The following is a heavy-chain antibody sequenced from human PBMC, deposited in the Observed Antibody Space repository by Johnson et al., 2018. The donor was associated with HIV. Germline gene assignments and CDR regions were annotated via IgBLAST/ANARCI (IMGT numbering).Heavy chain of an antibody. Sequence: QVQLVESGGGVVQPGGSLRLSCAASGFTFSSYAMHWVRQAPGKGLAWVAVISSDGSTKYYADSVKGRFPLSRANSKNTLYLQMNSLSAGDTAVYYCAIASKVLSSGWSRGAFDIWGQGTMVTVSS. CDR1: GFTFSSYA. J-gene: IGHJ3*02. D-gene: IGHD6-19*01. CDR3: AIASKVLSSGWSRGAFDI. CDR2: ISSDGSTK. V-gene: IGHV3-30*14.